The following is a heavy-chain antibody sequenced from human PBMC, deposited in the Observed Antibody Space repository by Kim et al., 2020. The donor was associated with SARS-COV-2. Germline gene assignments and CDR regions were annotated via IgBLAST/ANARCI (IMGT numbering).Heavy chain of an antibody. CDR1: GGTFSSYA. CDR2: IIPILGIA. Sequence: SVKVSCKASGGTFSSYAISWVRQAPGQGLEWMGRIIPILGIANYAQKFQGRVTITADKSTSTAYMELSSLRSEDTAVYYCARDELSGSYSWFDPWGQGTLVTVSS. J-gene: IGHJ5*02. D-gene: IGHD1-26*01. V-gene: IGHV1-69*04. CDR3: ARDELSGSYSWFDP.